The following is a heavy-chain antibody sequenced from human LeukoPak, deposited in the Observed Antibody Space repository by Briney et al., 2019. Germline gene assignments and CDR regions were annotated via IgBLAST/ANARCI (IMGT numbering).Heavy chain of an antibody. Sequence: GGSLRLSCAASGFSFSIYAMSWVRQAPGKGLEWVSSITNSGGSTYYADSVKGRFTISRDNSKNTLYLQMNSLRAEDTAVYYCAKGSGANWFDPWGQGTTVTVSS. D-gene: IGHD1-26*01. J-gene: IGHJ5*01. CDR2: ITNSGGST. CDR3: AKGSGANWFDP. V-gene: IGHV3-23*01. CDR1: GFSFSIYA.